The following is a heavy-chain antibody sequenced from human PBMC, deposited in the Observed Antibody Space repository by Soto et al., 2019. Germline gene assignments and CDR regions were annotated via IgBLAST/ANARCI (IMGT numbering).Heavy chain of an antibody. CDR2: VVPIFGTA. V-gene: IGHV1-69*06. J-gene: IGHJ4*02. CDR1: GGTFRSYA. Sequence: QGQLVQSGAEVKKPGSSVKVSCKASGGTFRSYAISWVRHAPGQGLEWMGGVVPIFGTANYAQKFQGRVTITADKSTSTADMELSSLRSEDTAVYYCAQGGVRGVPEAHFDYWGQGTLVTVSS. D-gene: IGHD3-10*01. CDR3: AQGGVRGVPEAHFDY.